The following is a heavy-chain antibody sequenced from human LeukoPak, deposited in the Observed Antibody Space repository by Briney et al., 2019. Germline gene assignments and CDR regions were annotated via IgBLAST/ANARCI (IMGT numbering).Heavy chain of an antibody. V-gene: IGHV3-30*01. CDR3: ARAFYRFGVVTGWFDP. CDR2: ISYDGSNK. Sequence: GGSLRLSCAASGFTFSTYTMHWFRQAPGKGLEWVAVISYDGSNKYYADSVKGRFTISRDTSKNTLYLQMNSLRAEDTAVYSCARAFYRFGVVTGWFDPWGQGTLVTVSS. J-gene: IGHJ5*02. CDR1: GFTFSTYT. D-gene: IGHD3-3*01.